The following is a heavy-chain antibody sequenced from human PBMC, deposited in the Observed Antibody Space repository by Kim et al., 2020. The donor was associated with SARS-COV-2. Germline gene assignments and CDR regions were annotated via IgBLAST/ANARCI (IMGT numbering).Heavy chain of an antibody. J-gene: IGHJ4*02. CDR3: ARDPSVYSGVKYFDY. CDR2: ISSSSSYT. Sequence: GGSLRLSCAASGFTFSDYYMSWIRQAPGKGLEWVSYISSSSSYTNYADSVKGRFTISRDNAKNSLYLQMNSLRAEDTAVYYCARDPSVYSGVKYFDYWGQGTLVTVSS. D-gene: IGHD3-10*01. V-gene: IGHV3-11*06. CDR1: GFTFSDYY.